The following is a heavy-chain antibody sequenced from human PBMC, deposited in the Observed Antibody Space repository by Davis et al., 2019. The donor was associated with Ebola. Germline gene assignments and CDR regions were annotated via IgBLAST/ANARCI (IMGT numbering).Heavy chain of an antibody. CDR3: ARGLDIAVAGTAG. Sequence: PGGSLRLSCTDSVITFSSYAMTWVRQAPGKGLEWVSAISGSGGSTYYADSVKGRFTISRDNSKNTLYLQMNSLRAEDTAVYYCARGLDIAVAGTAGWGQGTLVTVSS. CDR1: VITFSSYA. V-gene: IGHV3-23*01. J-gene: IGHJ4*02. D-gene: IGHD6-19*01. CDR2: ISGSGGST.